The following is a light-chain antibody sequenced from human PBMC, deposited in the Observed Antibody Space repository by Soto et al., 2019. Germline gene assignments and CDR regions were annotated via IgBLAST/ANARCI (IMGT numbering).Light chain of an antibody. V-gene: IGLV1-40*01. J-gene: IGLJ3*02. CDR2: GNK. Sequence: QSVLTQPPSVSGAPGQRVTISCTGTNSNIGAPYDVHWYQQLPGAAPKLLIFGNKHRPSGVPGRFSASKSGTSASLAITGVQAEDEAHYYCQSYDFCLSGVVFGGGTQLTVL. CDR1: NSNIGAPYD. CDR3: QSYDFCLSGVV.